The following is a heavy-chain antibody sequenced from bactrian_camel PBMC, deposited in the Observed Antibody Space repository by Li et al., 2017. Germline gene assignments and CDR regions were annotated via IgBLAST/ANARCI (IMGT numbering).Heavy chain of an antibody. CDR1: GFTASSYY. D-gene: IGHD1*01. Sequence: VQLVESGGGLVQPGGSLRLSCAASGFTASSYYMSWVRQFPGKELEWVSSLRGDRTRSYYSDSVKGRFTVSRDDTKNTLSLQMNQLTSDDTALCYCVANVQNSNWRWGQGTQVTVS. V-gene: IGHV3-2*01. J-gene: IGHJ4*01. CDR3: VANVQNSNWR. CDR2: LRGDRTRS.